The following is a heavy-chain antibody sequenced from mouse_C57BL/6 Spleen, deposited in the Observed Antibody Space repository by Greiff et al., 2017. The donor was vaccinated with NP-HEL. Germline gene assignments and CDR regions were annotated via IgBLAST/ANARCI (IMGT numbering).Heavy chain of an antibody. Sequence: QVQLKESGAELVRPGASVTLSCKASGYTFTDYEMHWVKQTPVHGLEWIGAIDPETGGTAYNQKFKGKAILTADKSSSTAYMELRSLTSEDSAVYYCTRGYGPHWYFDVWGTGTTVTVSS. CDR3: TRGYGPHWYFDV. J-gene: IGHJ1*03. D-gene: IGHD1-1*01. CDR2: IDPETGGT. CDR1: GYTFTDYE. V-gene: IGHV1-15*01.